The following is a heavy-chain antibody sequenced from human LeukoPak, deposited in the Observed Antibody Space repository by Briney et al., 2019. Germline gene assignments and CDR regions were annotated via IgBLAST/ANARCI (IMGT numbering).Heavy chain of an antibody. Sequence: SGGSLRLSCAASGFTFSSYAMTWVRQAPGKGLEWVSAFSATDGSAQYAESVEGRFTISRDNSKNTLFLQMNSLGAEDTAVYYCVRVGSVAGSDYLDYWGQGTLVTVSS. CDR3: VRVGSVAGSDYLDY. V-gene: IGHV3-23*01. CDR2: FSATDGSA. D-gene: IGHD6-19*01. CDR1: GFTFSSYA. J-gene: IGHJ4*02.